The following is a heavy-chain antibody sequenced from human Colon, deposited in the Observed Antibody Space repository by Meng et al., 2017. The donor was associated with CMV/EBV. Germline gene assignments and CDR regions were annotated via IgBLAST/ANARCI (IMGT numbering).Heavy chain of an antibody. V-gene: IGHV4-39*02. Sequence: SETLSLTCTVSGASISTSSYFWGWVRQPPGKGLEWIATIYYSGSTDYNPSLQRRVTMSVDTSKNHFSLNLTSVTASDTAVYYCMNRAYSQEQDFWGQGTLVTVSS. CDR2: IYYSGST. CDR1: GASISTSSYF. D-gene: IGHD1/OR15-1a*01. CDR3: MNRAYSQEQDF. J-gene: IGHJ4*02.